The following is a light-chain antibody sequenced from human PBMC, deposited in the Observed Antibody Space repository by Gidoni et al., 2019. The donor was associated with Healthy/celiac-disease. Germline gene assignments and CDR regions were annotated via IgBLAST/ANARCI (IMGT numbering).Light chain of an antibody. V-gene: IGKV1-39*01. CDR1: QSISSY. Sequence: GDRVTITCRASQSISSYLNWYQQKPGKAPKLLIYAASSLESGVPSRFSGSGSGTDFTLTISSLQPEDFATYYCQQSYSTPLTFGGGTKVEIK. CDR3: QQSYSTPLT. CDR2: AAS. J-gene: IGKJ4*01.